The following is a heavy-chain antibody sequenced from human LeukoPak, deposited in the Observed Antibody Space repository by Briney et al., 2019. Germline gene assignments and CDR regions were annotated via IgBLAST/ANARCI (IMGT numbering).Heavy chain of an antibody. D-gene: IGHD5-18*01. V-gene: IGHV4-34*01. CDR1: GGSFSGYY. Sequence: KPSETLSLTCAVYGGSFSGYYWSWIRQPPGKGLEWNGEINHSGSTNYNPSLKSRVTISVDTSKNQFSPKLSSVTAADTAVYYCARECLRRQLWLGNYYYYMDVWGKGTPVTVSS. CDR2: INHSGST. J-gene: IGHJ6*03. CDR3: ARECLRRQLWLGNYYYYMDV.